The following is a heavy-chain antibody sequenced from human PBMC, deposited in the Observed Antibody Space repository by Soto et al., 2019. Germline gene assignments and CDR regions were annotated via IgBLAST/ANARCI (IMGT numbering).Heavy chain of an antibody. V-gene: IGHV3-21*01. CDR2: ISFSSTNI. Sequence: EMQLVESGGGLVKPGGSLRLSCAASGFTFSSHTMNWVRQAPGKGLEWVSSISFSSTNIHYADSVKGRFTISRDNAKNSLYLQMNSLRAEDTAVYYCARGAGDLPYWGQGTLVTVSS. CDR1: GFTFSSHT. D-gene: IGHD7-27*01. J-gene: IGHJ4*02. CDR3: ARGAGDLPY.